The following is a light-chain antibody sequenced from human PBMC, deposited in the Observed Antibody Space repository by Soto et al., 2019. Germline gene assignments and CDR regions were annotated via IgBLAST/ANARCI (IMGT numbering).Light chain of an antibody. CDR1: QSVSSN. V-gene: IGKV3-15*01. Sequence: EIVMTQSAATLSVSPGERATLSWGASQSVSSNLAWYQQKPGQAPRLLIYGASTRATGIPARFSGRGSGTDFTLTISSLEPEDFAVYYCQQRSNWPSTFGQGTRLEIK. CDR3: QQRSNWPST. CDR2: GAS. J-gene: IGKJ5*01.